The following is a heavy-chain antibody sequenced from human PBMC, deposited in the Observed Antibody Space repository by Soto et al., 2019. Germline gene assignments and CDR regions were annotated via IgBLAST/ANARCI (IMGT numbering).Heavy chain of an antibody. CDR2: ISSSSSYI. Sequence: GGSLRLSCAASGFTFSSYSMNWVRQAPGKGLEWVSSISSSSSYIYYADSVKGRFTISRDNAKNSLYLQMNSLRAEDTAVYYCAREDGSSWNLFFDYWGQGTLVTVSS. V-gene: IGHV3-21*01. CDR1: GFTFSSYS. D-gene: IGHD6-13*01. J-gene: IGHJ4*02. CDR3: AREDGSSWNLFFDY.